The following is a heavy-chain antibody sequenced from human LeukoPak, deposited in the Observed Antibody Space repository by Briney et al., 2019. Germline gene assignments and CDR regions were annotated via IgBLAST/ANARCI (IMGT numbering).Heavy chain of an antibody. Sequence: GGSLRLPCAASGFTFSSYAMHWVRQAPGKGLEWVAVISYDGSNKYYADSVKGRFTISRDNSKNTLYLQMNSLRAEDTAVYYCARDPNYGGVDYWGQGTLVTVSS. V-gene: IGHV3-30-3*01. D-gene: IGHD4-17*01. J-gene: IGHJ4*02. CDR1: GFTFSSYA. CDR3: ARDPNYGGVDY. CDR2: ISYDGSNK.